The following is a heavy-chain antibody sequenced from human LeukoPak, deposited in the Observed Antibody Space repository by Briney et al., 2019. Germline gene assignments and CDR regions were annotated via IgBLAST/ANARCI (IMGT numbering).Heavy chain of an antibody. CDR1: GFTLSSYR. CDR3: AKAAHYDFWSGYDY. Sequence: PGGSLRLSCAASGFTLSSYRMSWVRQTPGKGLEWLSYITQTGGTIYYADSVKGRFTISRDNAKNSLYLQMNSLRAEDTAVYYCAKAAHYDFWSGYDYWGQGTVVTVSS. J-gene: IGHJ4*02. D-gene: IGHD3-3*01. V-gene: IGHV3-48*04. CDR2: ITQTGGTI.